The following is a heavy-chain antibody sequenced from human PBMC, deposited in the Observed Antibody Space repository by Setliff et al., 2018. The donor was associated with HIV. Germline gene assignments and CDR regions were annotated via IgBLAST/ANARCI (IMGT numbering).Heavy chain of an antibody. D-gene: IGHD3-22*01. CDR2: TSSSGATI. J-gene: IGHJ3*02. V-gene: IGHV3-48*04. CDR3: ARDRVQFYYDSSGYYDI. Sequence: PGGSLRLSCAASGFTFSSYSMNWVRQAPGKGLDWVSYTSSSGATIYYADSVKGRFTIYRDNTKNSLYLQMNILRTEDTAVYYCARDRVQFYYDSSGYYDIWGQGTMVTVSS. CDR1: GFTFSSYS.